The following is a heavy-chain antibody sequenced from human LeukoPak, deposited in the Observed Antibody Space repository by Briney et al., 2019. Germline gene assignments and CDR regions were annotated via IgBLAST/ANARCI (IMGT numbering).Heavy chain of an antibody. D-gene: IGHD2-2*01. J-gene: IGHJ4*02. Sequence: GGSLRLSCAASGFIFNNYVMNWVRQAPGKGLEWVSSISGSGVHTYYADSVKGRFTISRDNSKNTLYLQMNSLRAEDTAVYYCAKETSVVPAATFDYWGQGTLVTVSS. CDR1: GFIFNNYV. CDR3: AKETSVVPAATFDY. V-gene: IGHV3-23*01. CDR2: ISGSGVHT.